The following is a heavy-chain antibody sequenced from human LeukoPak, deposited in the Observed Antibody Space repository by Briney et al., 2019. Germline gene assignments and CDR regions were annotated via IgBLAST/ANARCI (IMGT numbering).Heavy chain of an antibody. CDR3: ARHLGIAVAVVRAFDP. V-gene: IGHV3-11*01. D-gene: IGHD6-19*01. CDR2: ISPSGTDI. J-gene: IGHJ5*02. CDR1: GFTFSDSY. Sequence: GGSLRLSCAVSGFTFSDSYMTWLRQAPGKGLESLSYISPSGTDISYADSVKGRFTISRDNAKNSLYLQMNNLRADDTAVYYCARHLGIAVAVVRAFDPWGQGTLVTVSS.